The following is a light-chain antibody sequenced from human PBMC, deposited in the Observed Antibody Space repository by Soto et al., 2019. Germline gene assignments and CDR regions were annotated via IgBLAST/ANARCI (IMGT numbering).Light chain of an antibody. CDR3: QQYNNWPPLT. J-gene: IGKJ4*01. CDR1: QSVSSN. Sequence: EIVMTQSPATLSVSPGERATLSCTASQSVSSNLAWYQQKPGQAPRLLIHGASTRATGIPARFSGSGSGTQVTLTISSLQSEDFASYYCQQYNNWPPLTFGGGTKVEMK. V-gene: IGKV3-15*01. CDR2: GAS.